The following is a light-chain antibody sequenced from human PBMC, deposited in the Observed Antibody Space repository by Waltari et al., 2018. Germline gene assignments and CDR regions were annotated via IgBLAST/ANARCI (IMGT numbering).Light chain of an antibody. CDR2: EVS. J-gene: IGLJ1*01. CDR1: SSDVGGYKY. Sequence: QSALTQPASVSGSPGQSITISCTGTSSDVGGYKYALWYQQHPGKTPKLMIYEVSNRPSGVYNRFSGSKSGNTVSLTISGLQAEDEADYYCSSYTSSSTPYVFGTGTKVTVL. CDR3: SSYTSSSTPYV. V-gene: IGLV2-14*01.